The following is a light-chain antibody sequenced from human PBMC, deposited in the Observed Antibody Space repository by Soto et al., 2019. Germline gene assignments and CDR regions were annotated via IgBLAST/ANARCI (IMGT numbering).Light chain of an antibody. CDR3: QQRSRWPRGT. V-gene: IGKV3-11*01. CDR2: APS. J-gene: IGKJ2*02. Sequence: LLTQSPATLYLSPGESATLSSRASQNIGNNVAWYQQKSGQAPTLLIYAPSDRAPGVPARFSGRKSGTDFTLHISSLEHGDIGTYFCQQRSRWPRGTLGRGTKLE. CDR1: QNIGNN.